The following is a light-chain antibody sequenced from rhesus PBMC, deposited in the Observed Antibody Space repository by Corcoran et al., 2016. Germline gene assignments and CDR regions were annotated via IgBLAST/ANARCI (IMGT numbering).Light chain of an antibody. CDR1: QGISNA. Sequence: DIQMSQSPSSLSASVGDKVTITCRASQGISNALAWYQQKPGKAPNFLNYAGSSLESGVPSRFSGSRSGTDFTLTLSILQPEDFATYYCQHGYSTPYSFGQGTKVEIK. CDR3: QHGYSTPYS. J-gene: IGKJ2*01. V-gene: IGKV1-33*02. CDR2: AGS.